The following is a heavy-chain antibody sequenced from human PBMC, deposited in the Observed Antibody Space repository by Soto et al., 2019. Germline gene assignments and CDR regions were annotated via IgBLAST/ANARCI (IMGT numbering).Heavy chain of an antibody. CDR3: ARVGSDCSGGSCQEKAYYYYGMDV. CDR1: GYTFTGYY. D-gene: IGHD2-15*01. Sequence: ASVKVSCKASGYTFTGYYMHWVRQAPGQGLEWMGWINPNSGGTNYAQKFQGWVTMTRDTSISTAYMELSRLRSDDTAVYYCARVGSDCSGGSCQEKAYYYYGMDVWGQGTTVTVSS. J-gene: IGHJ6*02. V-gene: IGHV1-2*04. CDR2: INPNSGGT.